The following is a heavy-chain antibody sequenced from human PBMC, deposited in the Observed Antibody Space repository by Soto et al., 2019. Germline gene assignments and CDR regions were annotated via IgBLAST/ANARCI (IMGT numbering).Heavy chain of an antibody. V-gene: IGHV4-59*01. J-gene: IGHJ4*02. Sequence: SETLSLTCTVSGGSISSYYWSWIRQPPGKGLEWIGYIYYSGSTNYNPSLKSRVTKDTSKNQVVLTMTNMDPVDTATYYCAHSALMYNYDSRGFHYWGQGTLVTVSS. CDR1: GGSISSYY. CDR3: AHSALMYNYDSRGFHY. CDR2: IYYSGST. D-gene: IGHD3-22*01.